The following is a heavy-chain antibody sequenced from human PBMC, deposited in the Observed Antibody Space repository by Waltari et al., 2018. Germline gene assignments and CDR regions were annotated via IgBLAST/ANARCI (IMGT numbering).Heavy chain of an antibody. CDR1: GYTFTGYA. J-gene: IGHJ4*02. CDR3: LRDSSGSHFDY. D-gene: IGHD3-22*01. Sequence: LVQSGAEVKKPGASGKVSCKASGYTFTGYAILWVRQAPGQGLEWMGRINPKNGDTHYAQNFQGRVALTTDTSTNTAFMELQRLRSDDTAVYYCLRDSSGSHFDYWGQGTLVTVSS. CDR2: INPKNGDT. V-gene: IGHV1-2*06.